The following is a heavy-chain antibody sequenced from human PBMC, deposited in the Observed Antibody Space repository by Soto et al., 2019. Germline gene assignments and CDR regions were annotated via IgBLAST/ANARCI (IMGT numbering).Heavy chain of an antibody. D-gene: IGHD3-3*01. V-gene: IGHV3-48*02. CDR1: GFTFSSYS. CDR3: ARELIRFLEWSDAFDI. CDR2: ISSSSSTI. Sequence: GGSLRLSCAASGFTFSSYSMNWVRQAPGKGLEWVSYISSSSSTIYYADSVKGRFTVSRDNAKNSLYLQMNSLRDEDTAVYYCARELIRFLEWSDAFDIWGQGTMVTVSS. J-gene: IGHJ3*02.